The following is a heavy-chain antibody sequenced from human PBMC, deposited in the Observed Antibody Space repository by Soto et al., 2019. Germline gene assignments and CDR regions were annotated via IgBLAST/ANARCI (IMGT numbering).Heavy chain of an antibody. CDR3: ARIGYYYDSSGYLESIRFDY. V-gene: IGHV3-11*01. J-gene: IGHJ4*02. Sequence: GGSLRLSCAASGFTFSDYYMSWIRQAPGKGLEWVSYISSSGSTIYYADSVKGRFTISRDNAKNSLYLQMNSLRAEDTAVYYCARIGYYYDSSGYLESIRFDYWGQGTLVTVSS. CDR1: GFTFSDYY. D-gene: IGHD3-22*01. CDR2: ISSSGSTI.